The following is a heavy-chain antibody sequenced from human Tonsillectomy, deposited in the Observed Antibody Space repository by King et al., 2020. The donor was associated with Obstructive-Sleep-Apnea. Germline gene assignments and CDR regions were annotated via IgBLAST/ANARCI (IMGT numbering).Heavy chain of an antibody. Sequence: VQLVESGGGLVKPGGSLRLSCAASVFTFSSYSMNWVRPAPGKGLEGGLTSRWMSCYILYAESVKGRFTISRDNAKNSWYLQMNSLRAEDTAVYYCARGGDIVVVPGAFDIWGQGTMVTVSS. D-gene: IGHD2-2*01. CDR1: VFTFSSYS. CDR3: ARGGDIVVVPGAFDI. J-gene: IGHJ3*02. CDR2: SRWMSCYI. V-gene: IGHV3-21*01.